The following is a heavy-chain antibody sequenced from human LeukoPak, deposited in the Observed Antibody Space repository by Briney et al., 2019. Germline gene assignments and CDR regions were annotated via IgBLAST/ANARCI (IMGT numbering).Heavy chain of an antibody. Sequence: ASVKVSCKASGYSFTTYYMHWVRQAPGQGLEWMGIVNPTGGSTNYAQKFEGRVTMTRDTSTSTVYMELSSLRSGDTAVYYCVRERYCSGGNCFVTYYYGMDVWGQGTTVTVSS. CDR3: VRERYCSGGNCFVTYYYGMDV. D-gene: IGHD2-15*01. J-gene: IGHJ6*02. CDR1: GYSFTTYY. V-gene: IGHV1-46*01. CDR2: VNPTGGST.